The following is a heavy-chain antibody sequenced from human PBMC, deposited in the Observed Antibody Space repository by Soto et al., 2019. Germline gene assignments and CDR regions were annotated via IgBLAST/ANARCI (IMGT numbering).Heavy chain of an antibody. J-gene: IGHJ5*02. D-gene: IGHD6-19*01. CDR1: GFSFSSYA. V-gene: IGHV3-30-3*01. CDR2: ISHDGINK. CDR3: ARDMYSSDYFVKWFEP. Sequence: QVRPVESGGGVVQPGRSLRLSCTASGFSFSSYAMYWFRQPPGKGLEWVAVISHDGINKHYADSVKGRVTVSRDNSNHSRDLQLNSLRGEDTAMYYCARDMYSSDYFVKWFEPWGQGTLVTVSS.